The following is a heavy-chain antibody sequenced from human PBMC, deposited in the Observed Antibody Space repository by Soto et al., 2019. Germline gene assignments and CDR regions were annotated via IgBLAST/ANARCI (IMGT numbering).Heavy chain of an antibody. V-gene: IGHV4-31*03. J-gene: IGHJ5*02. CDR1: GGSISSGGYY. Sequence: LSLTCTVSGGSISSGGYYWSWIRQHPGKGLEWIGYIYYSGSTYYNPSLKSRVTISVDTSKNQFSLKLSSVTAADTAVYYCARGGTRLRSNWFDPWGQGTLVTVSS. D-gene: IGHD4-17*01. CDR2: IYYSGST. CDR3: ARGGTRLRSNWFDP.